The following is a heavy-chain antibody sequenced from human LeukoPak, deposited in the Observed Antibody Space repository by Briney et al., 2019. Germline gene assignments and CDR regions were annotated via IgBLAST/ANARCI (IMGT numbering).Heavy chain of an antibody. V-gene: IGHV3-33*06. CDR2: IWYDGSNK. Sequence: PGRSLRLSCAASGFTFSSYGMHWVRQAPGKGLEWVAVIWYDGSNKYYADSVKGRFTISRDNSKNTLYLQMNSLRAEDTAVYYCAKGNGDLWYFDYWGQGTLVTVSS. CDR1: GFTFSSYG. CDR3: AKGNGDLWYFDY. J-gene: IGHJ4*02. D-gene: IGHD4-17*01.